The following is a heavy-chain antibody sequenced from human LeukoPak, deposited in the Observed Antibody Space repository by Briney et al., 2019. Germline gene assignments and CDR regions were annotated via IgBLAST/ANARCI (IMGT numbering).Heavy chain of an antibody. CDR3: ARDLYSSGWFDY. CDR1: GGSISSYY. V-gene: IGHV4-59*01. CDR2: IYYSGST. D-gene: IGHD6-19*01. Sequence: KSSETLSLTCTVSGGSISSYYWSWIRQPPGKGLEWIGYIYYSGSTNYNPSLKSQVTISVDTSKNQFSLKLSSVTAADTAVNYCARDLYSSGWFDYWGQGTLVTVSS. J-gene: IGHJ4*02.